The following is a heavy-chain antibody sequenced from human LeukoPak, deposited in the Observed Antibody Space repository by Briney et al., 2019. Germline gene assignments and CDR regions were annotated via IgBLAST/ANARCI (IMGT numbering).Heavy chain of an antibody. CDR1: GGSIGSGSYY. Sequence: SQTLSLTCTVSGGSIGSGSYYWSWIRQPAGKGLEWIGRIYTSGSTNYNPSLKSRVTISVDTSKNQFSLKLSSVTAADTAVYYCARRAPSPYSSSSFYYYYYMDVWGKGTTVTVSS. CDR2: IYTSGST. J-gene: IGHJ6*03. V-gene: IGHV4-61*02. CDR3: ARRAPSPYSSSSFYYYYYMDV. D-gene: IGHD6-6*01.